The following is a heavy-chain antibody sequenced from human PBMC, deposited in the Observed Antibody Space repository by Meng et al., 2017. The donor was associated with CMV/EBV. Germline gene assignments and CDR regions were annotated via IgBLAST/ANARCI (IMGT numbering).Heavy chain of an antibody. CDR2: ISAYNGNT. J-gene: IGHJ6*02. D-gene: IGHD2-2*01. CDR1: GYTFTSYG. CDR3: ASCVSTSCYYYYGMDV. Sequence: ASVMVSCNASGYTFTSYGSSWVRQAPGQGHVWMGWISAYNGNTNYAQKLQGRVTMTTDTSTSTAYVELRSLRYDDTAVYYCASCVSTSCYYYYGMDVWGQGTTVTVSS. V-gene: IGHV1-18*01.